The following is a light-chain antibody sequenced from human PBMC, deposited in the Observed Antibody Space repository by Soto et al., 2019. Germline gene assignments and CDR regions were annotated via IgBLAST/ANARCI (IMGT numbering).Light chain of an antibody. J-gene: IGKJ4*01. V-gene: IGKV3-11*01. CDR1: QSVRND. CDR3: QQRTNWPPT. CDR2: SAS. Sequence: EIVLTQSPATLSLSPGERATLSCRASQSVRNDLVWYHQKPGQAPRVLIYSASNRATGIPARFSGSGSGTDFTLHISSLEPEDFAVYYCQQRTNWPPTFGGGTKVEMK.